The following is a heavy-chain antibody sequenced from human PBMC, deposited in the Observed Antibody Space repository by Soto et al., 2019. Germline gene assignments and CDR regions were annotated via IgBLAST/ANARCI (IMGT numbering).Heavy chain of an antibody. Sequence: PSETLSLTCTVSGGSISGYYWTWIRQPPGKGLEWIGYIYYSGSTNYNPSLKSRVTISLDTSKNQFSLKRSSVTAADTAVYYCARARYDSSGYFYFDYWGQGTLVTSPQ. CDR2: IYYSGST. J-gene: IGHJ4*02. CDR3: ARARYDSSGYFYFDY. CDR1: GGSISGYY. D-gene: IGHD3-22*01. V-gene: IGHV4-59*01.